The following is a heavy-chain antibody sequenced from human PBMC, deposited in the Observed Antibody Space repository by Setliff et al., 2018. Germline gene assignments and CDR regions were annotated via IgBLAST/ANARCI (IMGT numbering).Heavy chain of an antibody. D-gene: IGHD1-26*01. V-gene: IGHV1-69*02. CDR3: ASWWEGAFDI. J-gene: IGHJ3*02. CDR1: GGTLSSYT. CDR2: IIPILGIA. Sequence: SVKVSCKASGGTLSSYTISWVRQAPGQGLEGMGRIIPILGIANYAQKFQGRVTITAGKSTSTAYMELSSLRSEDTAVYYCASWWEGAFDIWGQGTMVTVSS.